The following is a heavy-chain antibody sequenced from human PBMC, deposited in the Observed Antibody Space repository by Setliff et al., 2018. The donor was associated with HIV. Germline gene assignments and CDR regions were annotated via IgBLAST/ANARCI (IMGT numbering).Heavy chain of an antibody. CDR1: GYIFTSYA. V-gene: IGHV7-4-1*02. D-gene: IGHD6-19*01. Sequence: EASVKVSCKASGYIFTSYAMNWVRQAPGQGLEWMGWINTNTGNPTYAQGFTGRFVFSLDTSVSTAYLQISSLKAEDTAVYYCARGLIYSSGWYRNSDAFDIWGQGTMVTVSS. CDR3: ARGLIYSSGWYRNSDAFDI. J-gene: IGHJ3*02. CDR2: INTNTGNP.